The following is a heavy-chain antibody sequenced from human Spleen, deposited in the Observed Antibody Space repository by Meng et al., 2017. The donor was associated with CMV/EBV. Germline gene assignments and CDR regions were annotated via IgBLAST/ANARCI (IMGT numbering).Heavy chain of an antibody. CDR1: GFTFSSYA. D-gene: IGHD3-16*01. CDR2: SQYDGSNK. J-gene: IGHJ4*02. V-gene: IGHV3-30*02. Sequence: GESLKISCAASGFTFSSYAMHWVRQAPGKGLEWVSFSQYDGSNKHYADSVKGRFTISRDNTKNSLYLQMNSLRTEDTALYYCGNFGGDYWGQGTLVTVSS. CDR3: GNFGGDY.